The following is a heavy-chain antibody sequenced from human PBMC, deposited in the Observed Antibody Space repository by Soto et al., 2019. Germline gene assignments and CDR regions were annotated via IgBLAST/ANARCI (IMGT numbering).Heavy chain of an antibody. V-gene: IGHV3-30-3*01. CDR2: ILYDGSNK. Sequence: QVQLVESGGGVVQPGRSLRLSCAASRFTFSSYPMHWVRQAPGKGLEWVAVILYDGSNKYYADSVKGRFTISRDNSKNTLYLQMNSLRAEDTAVYYCAGGRLGVEGYFDYWGQGTLVTVSS. CDR3: AGGRLGVEGYFDY. D-gene: IGHD2-8*02. CDR1: RFTFSSYP. J-gene: IGHJ4*02.